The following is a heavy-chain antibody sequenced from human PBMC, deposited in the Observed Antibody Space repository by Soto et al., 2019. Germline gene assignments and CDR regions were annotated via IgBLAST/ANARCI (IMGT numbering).Heavy chain of an antibody. CDR2: ISSSSSYI. CDR1: GFTFSSYS. V-gene: IGHV3-21*01. D-gene: IGHD3-10*01. J-gene: IGHJ6*02. CDR3: ARDLGWFGELFQYYYYYGMDV. Sequence: GGSLRLSCAASGFTFSSYSMNWVRQAPGKGLEWVSSISSSSSYIYYADSVKGRFTISRDNAKNSLYLQMNSLRAEDTAVYYCARDLGWFGELFQYYYYYGMDVWGQGTTVTVSS.